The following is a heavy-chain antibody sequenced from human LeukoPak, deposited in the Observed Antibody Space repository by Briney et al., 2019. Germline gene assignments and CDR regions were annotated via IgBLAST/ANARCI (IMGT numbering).Heavy chain of an antibody. Sequence: PGGSLRLSCAASGFTFSSYSMNWVRQAPGKGLEWVSSISSSSSYIYYADSVKGRFTISRDNAKNSLYLQMNSLRAEDTAVYYCARDQYNGWMTTVINHYFDYWGQGTLVTVSS. CDR1: GFTFSSYS. CDR3: ARDQYNGWMTTVINHYFDY. V-gene: IGHV3-21*01. CDR2: ISSSSSYI. J-gene: IGHJ4*02. D-gene: IGHD4-17*01.